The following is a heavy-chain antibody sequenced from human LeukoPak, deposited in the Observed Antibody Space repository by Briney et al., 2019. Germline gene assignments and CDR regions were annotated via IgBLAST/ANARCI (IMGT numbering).Heavy chain of an antibody. D-gene: IGHD3-22*01. Sequence: GGSLRLSCAASGFTFDDYAMHWVRQAPGKGLEWVSGISWNSGSIGYADSVKGRFTISRDNAKNSLYLQMNSLRAEDTAVYYCARAGDSSGYAYDYFEFWGQGTLVTVSS. CDR3: ARAGDSSGYAYDYFEF. V-gene: IGHV3-9*01. CDR1: GFTFDDYA. CDR2: ISWNSGSI. J-gene: IGHJ4*02.